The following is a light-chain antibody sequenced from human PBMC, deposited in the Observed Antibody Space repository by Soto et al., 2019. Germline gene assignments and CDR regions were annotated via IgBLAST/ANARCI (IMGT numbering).Light chain of an antibody. CDR2: DVS. CDR1: SSDLGGYNY. Sequence: QSALTQPASVSGSPGQSITISCTGTSSDLGGYNYVSWYQQHPGKAPKLMIYDVSNRPSGVSNRFSGSKSGNTASLTISGLQAEDEADYYSSSYTSSSAYLLFGGGTKLTVL. J-gene: IGLJ2*01. CDR3: SSYTSSSAYLL. V-gene: IGLV2-14*01.